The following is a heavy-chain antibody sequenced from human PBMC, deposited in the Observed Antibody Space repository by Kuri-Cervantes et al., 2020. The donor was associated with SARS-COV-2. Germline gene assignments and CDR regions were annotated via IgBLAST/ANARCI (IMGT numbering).Heavy chain of an antibody. CDR2: ISSSGSTI. V-gene: IGHV3-11*04. CDR1: GGSVTDYY. CDR3: ARNDFWSGYYFDY. Sequence: LSLTCTVSGGSVTDYYMSWIRQAPGKGLEWVSYISSSGSTIYYADSVKGRFTISRDNAKNSLYLQMNSLRAEDTAVYYCARNDFWSGYYFDYWGQGTLVTVSS. D-gene: IGHD3-3*01. J-gene: IGHJ4*02.